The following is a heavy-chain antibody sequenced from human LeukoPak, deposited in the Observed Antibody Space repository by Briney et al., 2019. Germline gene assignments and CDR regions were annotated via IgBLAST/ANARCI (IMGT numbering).Heavy chain of an antibody. CDR2: ISYDGSNK. Sequence: GRSLRLSCAASGFTFSSYAMHWVRQAPGKGLEWVAVISYDGSNKYYADSVKGRFTISRDNSKNTLYLQMNSLRAEDTAVYYCVREHRSSGWYQYFDYWGQGTLVTVSS. V-gene: IGHV3-30*04. CDR3: VREHRSSGWYQYFDY. D-gene: IGHD6-19*01. CDR1: GFTFSSYA. J-gene: IGHJ4*02.